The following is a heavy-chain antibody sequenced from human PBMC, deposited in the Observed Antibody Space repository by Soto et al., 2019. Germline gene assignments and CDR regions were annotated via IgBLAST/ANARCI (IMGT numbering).Heavy chain of an antibody. CDR1: GGSISSSSYY. J-gene: IGHJ4*02. CDR2: IYYSGST. CDR3: ARTFIVATTFDY. V-gene: IGHV4-39*01. D-gene: IGHD5-12*01. Sequence: SETLSLTCTVSGGSISSSSYYWGWIRQPPGKGLEWIGSIYYSGSTYYNPSLKSRVTLSVDTSKNQFSLKLSPVTAADTAVYYCARTFIVATTFDYWGQGTLVTVSS.